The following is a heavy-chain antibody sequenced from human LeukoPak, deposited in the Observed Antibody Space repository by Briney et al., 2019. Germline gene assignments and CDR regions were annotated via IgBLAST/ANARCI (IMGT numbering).Heavy chain of an antibody. CDR3: ARDSGYSYGYADY. CDR1: GYTFTSYY. D-gene: IGHD5-18*01. V-gene: IGHV1-46*01. Sequence: ASVKVSCKASGYTFTSYYMHWVRQAPGQGLEWMGIINPSGGSTSYAQKFQGRVTITADKSTSTAYMELSSLRSEDTAVYYCARDSGYSYGYADYWGQGTLVTVSS. CDR2: INPSGGST. J-gene: IGHJ4*02.